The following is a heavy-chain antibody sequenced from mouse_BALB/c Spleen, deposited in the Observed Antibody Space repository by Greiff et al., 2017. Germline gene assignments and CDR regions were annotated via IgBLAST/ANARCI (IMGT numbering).Heavy chain of an antibody. V-gene: IGHV5-9-4*01. J-gene: IGHJ2*01. CDR1: GFTFSSYA. CDR2: ISSGGSYT. Sequence: VMLVVSGGGLVKPGGSLKLSCAASGFTFSSYAMSWVRQSPEKRLEWVAEISSGGSYTYYPDTVTVRFTISRDNAKNTLYLEMSSLRSEDTAMYYCARRTHYFDYWGEGTTHTDSS. CDR3: ARRTHYFDY.